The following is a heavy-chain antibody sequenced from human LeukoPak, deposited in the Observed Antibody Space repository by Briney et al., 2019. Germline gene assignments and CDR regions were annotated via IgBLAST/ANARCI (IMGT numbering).Heavy chain of an antibody. Sequence: GASVKVSCKVSGYTLTELSMHWVRQAPGKGLEWMGGFDPEDGETIYAQKFQGRVTMTEDTSTDTAHMELSSLRSEDTAVYYCATVSPRWSIHTTLGYWGQGTLVTVSS. D-gene: IGHD2/OR15-2a*01. CDR3: ATVSPRWSIHTTLGY. V-gene: IGHV1-24*01. CDR2: FDPEDGET. J-gene: IGHJ4*02. CDR1: GYTLTELS.